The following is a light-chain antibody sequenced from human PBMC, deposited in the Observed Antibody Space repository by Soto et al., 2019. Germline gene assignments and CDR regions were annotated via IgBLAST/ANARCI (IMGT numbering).Light chain of an antibody. V-gene: IGKV1-39*01. CDR3: QQSNSTPPWT. J-gene: IGKJ1*01. CDR2: AAS. Sequence: DVQMTQSPSSLSASVGDRVTITCRASQSVSIYLNWYQQKPGKAPNLLISAASSLQNGVPSRFRGSGSGTDFTLTISGLQPEVFATYYCQQSNSTPPWTFGQGTKVEIK. CDR1: QSVSIY.